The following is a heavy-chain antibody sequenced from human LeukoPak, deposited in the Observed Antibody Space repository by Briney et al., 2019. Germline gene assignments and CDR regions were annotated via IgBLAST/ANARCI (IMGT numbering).Heavy chain of an antibody. CDR1: GGSISSYY. Sequence: PSETLSLTCTVSGGSISSYYWSWIRQPPGKGLEWIGYINYSGSTNYNPSLKSRVSISVDTSKNQFSLKLSSVTAADTAVYYCTRGLPTDKIDYWGQGTLVTVSS. V-gene: IGHV4-59*08. CDR3: TRGLPTDKIDY. J-gene: IGHJ4*02. CDR2: INYSGST. D-gene: IGHD4-17*01.